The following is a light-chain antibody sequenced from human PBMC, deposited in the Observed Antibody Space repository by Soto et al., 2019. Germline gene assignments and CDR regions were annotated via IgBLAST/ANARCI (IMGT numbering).Light chain of an antibody. J-gene: IGKJ2*01. V-gene: IGKV1-39*01. CDR3: QQSYSAPYT. CDR1: QSIYSS. Sequence: DIQMTPSPSSLSASVGDRVTITCRASQSIYSSLNLYHQKPGKAPKLPIYAASNLQSGVPSRFSGSGSGTDFTLSISSLQPEDFATYYCQQSYSAPYTFGQGTKLEI. CDR2: AAS.